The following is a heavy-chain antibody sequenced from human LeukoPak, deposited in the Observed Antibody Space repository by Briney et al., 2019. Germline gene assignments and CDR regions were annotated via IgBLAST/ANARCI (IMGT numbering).Heavy chain of an antibody. Sequence: GGSLRLSCAASGFTFSSYWMHWVRQAPGKGLEWVANIKQDGNETYYVDSVKGRFTISRDNAKNSLYLQMNSLRAEDTAVYYCAKEVGPYDFWGEGTLVTVSS. CDR3: AKEVGPYDF. CDR1: GFTFSSYW. J-gene: IGHJ4*02. V-gene: IGHV3-7*01. CDR2: IKQDGNET. D-gene: IGHD3-3*01.